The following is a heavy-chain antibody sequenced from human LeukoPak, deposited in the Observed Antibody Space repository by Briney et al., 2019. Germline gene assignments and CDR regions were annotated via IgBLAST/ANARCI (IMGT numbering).Heavy chain of an antibody. J-gene: IGHJ4*02. V-gene: IGHV4-39*01. D-gene: IGHD5-18*01. Sequence: PSETLSLACSVSGGSISNISYYWGWIRQPPGKGLEWIGSIYYSGSTYYNPSLKSRVTISVDTSKNQFSLKLSSATAADTAVYCCATLWIPLWLRPGYWGQGTLVTVSS. CDR2: IYYSGST. CDR1: GGSISNISYY. CDR3: ATLWIPLWLRPGY.